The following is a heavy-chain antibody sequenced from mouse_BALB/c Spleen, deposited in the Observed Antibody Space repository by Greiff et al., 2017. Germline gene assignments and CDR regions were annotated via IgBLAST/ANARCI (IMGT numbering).Heavy chain of an antibody. Sequence: EVQLQQSGPELMKPGASVKISCKASGYSFTSYYMHWVKQSHGKSLEWIGYIDPFNGGTSYNQKFKGKATLTVDKSSSTASMHLSSLTSEDSAVYDCARSKRRYLDYWGQGTPLTVSS. CDR2: IDPFNGGT. CDR1: GYSFTSYY. D-gene: IGHD2-12*01. J-gene: IGHJ2*01. V-gene: IGHV1S135*01. CDR3: ARSKRRYLDY.